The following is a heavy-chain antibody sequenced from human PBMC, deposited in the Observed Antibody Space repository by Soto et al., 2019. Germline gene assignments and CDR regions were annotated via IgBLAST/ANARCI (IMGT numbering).Heavy chain of an antibody. J-gene: IGHJ6*02. CDR1: GYTFTGYY. V-gene: IGHV1-2*02. CDR3: ARRAMRDFYFAMDV. CDR2: INPNSGGT. Sequence: ASVKVSCKASGYTFTGYYMHWVRQAPGQGLEWMGWINPNSGGTNYAQKFQGRVTMTRDTSKTTAYLQWNSLKASDTAVYYCARRAMRDFYFAMDVWGQGTTVTVSS.